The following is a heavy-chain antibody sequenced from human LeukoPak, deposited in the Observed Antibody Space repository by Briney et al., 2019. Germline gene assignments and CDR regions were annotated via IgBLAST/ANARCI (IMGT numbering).Heavy chain of an antibody. CDR2: ISGSGGST. J-gene: IGHJ5*02. Sequence: GGSLRLSCTASGFTFSSYGMSWVRQAPGKGLEWVSAISGSGGSTYYADSVKGRFTISRDNSKSTLYLQMNSLRAEDTAVYYCAKDQAGGYYGSGTTLGPWGQGTLVTVSS. D-gene: IGHD3-10*01. CDR1: GFTFSSYG. V-gene: IGHV3-23*01. CDR3: AKDQAGGYYGSGTTLGP.